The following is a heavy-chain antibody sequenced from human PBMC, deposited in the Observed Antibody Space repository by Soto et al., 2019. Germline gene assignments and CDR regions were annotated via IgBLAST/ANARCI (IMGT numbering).Heavy chain of an antibody. Sequence: SVKVSCKASGGTFSSYAISWVRQAPGQGLECMGGIIPIFRSSNYAQKFQGRVTITADESTSTAYMELSSLRSDDTAVYYCATGRLQSGFDYWGQGTLVTVSS. CDR2: IIPIFRSS. CDR3: ATGRLQSGFDY. J-gene: IGHJ4*02. V-gene: IGHV1-69*13. D-gene: IGHD4-4*01. CDR1: GGTFSSYA.